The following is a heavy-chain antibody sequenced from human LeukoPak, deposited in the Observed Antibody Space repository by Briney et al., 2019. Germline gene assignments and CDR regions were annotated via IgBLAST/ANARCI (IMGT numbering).Heavy chain of an antibody. CDR2: INHSGST. CDR3: ARGYPTVTKYYFDY. J-gene: IGHJ4*02. V-gene: IGHV4-34*01. D-gene: IGHD4-17*01. Sequence: PSEILSLTCAVYGGSFSGYYWSWIRQPPGKGLEWIGEINHSGSTNYNPSLKSRVTISVDTSKNQFSLKLSSVTAADTAVYYCARGYPTVTKYYFDYWGQGTLVTVSS. CDR1: GGSFSGYY.